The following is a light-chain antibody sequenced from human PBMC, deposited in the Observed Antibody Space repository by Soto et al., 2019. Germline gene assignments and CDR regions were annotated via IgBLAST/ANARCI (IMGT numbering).Light chain of an antibody. J-gene: IGLJ1*01. Sequence: QSVLTQPAAVSGSPGQSITISSTGTSSDIGGYDYVSWYQQRPGKAPKLMIYEVRYRPSGVSNRFSGSKSGNTASLTISGLQAEDEAVYYCCSYTRTSNHYFFGSGTKVTVL. CDR2: EVR. CDR3: CSYTRTSNHYF. CDR1: SSDIGGYDY. V-gene: IGLV2-14*01.